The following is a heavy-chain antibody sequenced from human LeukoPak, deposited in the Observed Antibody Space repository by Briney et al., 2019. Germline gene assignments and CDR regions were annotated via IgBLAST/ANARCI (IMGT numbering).Heavy chain of an antibody. J-gene: IGHJ4*02. Sequence: ESVKGRFTISRDDSKNSLYLQMNSLRAEDTAVYYCAREGFFNFNFWGQGTLVTVSS. CDR3: AREGFFNFNF. D-gene: IGHD3-3*01. V-gene: IGHV3-7*04.